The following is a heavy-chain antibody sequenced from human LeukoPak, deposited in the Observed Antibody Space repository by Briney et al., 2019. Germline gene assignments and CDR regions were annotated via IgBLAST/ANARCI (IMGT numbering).Heavy chain of an antibody. D-gene: IGHD2-8*01. CDR2: INYSGST. CDR3: ARRRPYCTNGVCYSNWFDP. V-gene: IGHV4-34*01. Sequence: PSETLSLTCAVYGGSFSGYYWSWIRQPPGKGLEWIGEINYSGSTNYNPSLKSRVTISVDTSKNQFSLKLSSVTAADTAVYYCARRRPYCTNGVCYSNWFDPWGQGTLVTVSS. CDR1: GGSFSGYY. J-gene: IGHJ5*02.